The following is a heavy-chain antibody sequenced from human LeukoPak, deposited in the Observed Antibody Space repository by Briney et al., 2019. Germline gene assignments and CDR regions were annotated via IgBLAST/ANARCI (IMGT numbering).Heavy chain of an antibody. Sequence: SETLSLTCTASGGSISSYYWSWIRQPPGKGLEWIGYIYYSGSTNYNPSLKSRVTISVDTSKNQFSLKLSSVTAADTAVYYCARDQGDELNPYYDFWSGYYTGGWFDPWGQGTLVTVSS. J-gene: IGHJ5*02. V-gene: IGHV4-59*01. CDR3: ARDQGDELNPYYDFWSGYYTGGWFDP. D-gene: IGHD3-3*01. CDR2: IYYSGST. CDR1: GGSISSYY.